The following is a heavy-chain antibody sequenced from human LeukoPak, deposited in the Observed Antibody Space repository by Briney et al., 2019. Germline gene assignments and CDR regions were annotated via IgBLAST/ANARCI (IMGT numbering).Heavy chain of an antibody. CDR3: ARISLHPDAFDI. V-gene: IGHV2-5*02. J-gene: IGHJ3*02. CDR1: GLSLSTSGVG. CDR2: IYWDDDK. Sequence: SGPTLVNPTQTLTLTCTFSGLSLSTSGVGVGWIRQPPGKALEWLTLIYWDDDKFYSPSLKSRLTITKDTSKNQVVLTMTNMDPVDTATYYCARISLHPDAFDIWGQGTMVTVSS.